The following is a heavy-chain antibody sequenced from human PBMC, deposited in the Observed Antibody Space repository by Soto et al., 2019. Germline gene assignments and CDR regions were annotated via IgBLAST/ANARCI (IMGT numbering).Heavy chain of an antibody. J-gene: IGHJ6*02. Sequence: QVQLVQSGAEVKKPGASVKVSCKASGYTFTSYYMHWVRQAPGQGLEWMGIINPSGGSTSYAQKFXXGVTRTRDTSXXTXYXXLSSLRSEDTAVYYGARVYHRSGWSWLRSMGGMDVWGQGTTVTVSS. CDR2: INPSGGST. V-gene: IGHV1-46*01. D-gene: IGHD6-19*01. CDR1: GYTFTSYY. CDR3: ARVYHRSGWSWLRSMGGMDV.